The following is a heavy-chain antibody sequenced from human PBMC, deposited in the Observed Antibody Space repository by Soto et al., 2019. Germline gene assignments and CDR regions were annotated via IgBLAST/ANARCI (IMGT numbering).Heavy chain of an antibody. Sequence: LSLTCTVSGGSIRSSDYYWSWIRQPPGKGLEWIGYIYYSGSAYYNPSLKSRVTISLDTSKNQFSLNLNSVTAADTAEYYCGRMQIVATGTSGFEYWGQGTLVTSPQ. D-gene: IGHD6-13*01. V-gene: IGHV4-30-4*01. CDR1: GGSIRSSDYY. J-gene: IGHJ4*02. CDR2: IYYSGSA. CDR3: GRMQIVATGTSGFEY.